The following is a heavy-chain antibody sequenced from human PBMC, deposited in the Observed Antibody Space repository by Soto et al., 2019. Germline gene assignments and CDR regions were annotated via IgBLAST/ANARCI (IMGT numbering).Heavy chain of an antibody. CDR1: GFTFSSYG. V-gene: IGHV3-30*18. Sequence: PGGSLRLSCAASGFTFSSYGMHWVRQAPGKGLEGVAVISYDGSNKNYADSGKGRFTISRDNSKNTLYLQMNTLRAEDTAVYYFAKDPHSSSGRLKYSPHWGQGTLVPVPS. J-gene: IGHJ1*01. CDR2: ISYDGSNK. D-gene: IGHD6-13*01. CDR3: AKDPHSSSGRLKYSPH.